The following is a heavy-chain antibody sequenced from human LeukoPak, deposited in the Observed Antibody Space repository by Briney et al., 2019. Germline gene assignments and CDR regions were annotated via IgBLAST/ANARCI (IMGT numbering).Heavy chain of an antibody. CDR2: INSDGSTT. CDR3: ARGLPITGTPSANWFDP. J-gene: IGHJ5*02. CDR1: EFIFSNYW. Sequence: GGSLRLSCAASEFIFSNYWMHWVRQAPGKGLEWVSRINSDGSTTNYADSVKGRFTISRDNAKNTLYLQMKSLRAEDTAVYYCARGLPITGTPSANWFDPWGQGTLVTVSS. V-gene: IGHV3-74*01. D-gene: IGHD1-20*01.